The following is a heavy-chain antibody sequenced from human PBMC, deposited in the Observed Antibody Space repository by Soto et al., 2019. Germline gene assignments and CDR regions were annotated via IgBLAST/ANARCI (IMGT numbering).Heavy chain of an antibody. J-gene: IGHJ6*02. CDR1: GYTFTSYY. CDR3: ASSSTKSASTYYYDSSGYYSTLDGMDV. Sequence: GASVKVSCKASGYTFTSYYMHWVRQAPGQGLEWMGIINPSGGSTSYAQKFQGRVTMTRDTSTSTVYMELSSLRSEDTAVYYCASSSTKSASTYYYDSSGYYSTLDGMDVWGQGTTVTVSS. D-gene: IGHD3-22*01. V-gene: IGHV1-46*01. CDR2: INPSGGST.